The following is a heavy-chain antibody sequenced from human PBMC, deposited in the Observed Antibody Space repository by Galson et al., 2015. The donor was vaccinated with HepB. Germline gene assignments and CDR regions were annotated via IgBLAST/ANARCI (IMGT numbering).Heavy chain of an antibody. D-gene: IGHD6-13*01. CDR2: IYSGDSDT. V-gene: IGHV5-51*01. CDR3: ARHSRSSWYVDY. Sequence: QSGAEVKKPGESLKISCKGSGYSFTSYRIGWVRQMPGKGLEWMGIIYSGDSDTRYSPSFQGQVAISVDKSISTAYLQWSSLKASDTAMYFCARHSRSSWYVDYRGQGTLVTVSS. CDR1: GYSFTSYR. J-gene: IGHJ4*02.